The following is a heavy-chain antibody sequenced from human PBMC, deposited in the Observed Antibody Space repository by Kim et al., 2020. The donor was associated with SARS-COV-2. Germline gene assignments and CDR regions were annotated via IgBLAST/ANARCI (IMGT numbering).Heavy chain of an antibody. D-gene: IGHD1-1*01. CDR1: GHTFTTSG. J-gene: IGHJ4*02. CDR2: INTNTGNP. CDR3: ARRQAYNRPLDC. Sequence: ASVKVSCKASGHTFTTSGVNWVRQAPGQGPEWMGGINTNTGNPTYAQAFTGRFVFSWDTSISTAYLQISSLQAEDTAVYYCARRQAYNRPLDCSGQGTL. V-gene: IGHV7-4-1*02.